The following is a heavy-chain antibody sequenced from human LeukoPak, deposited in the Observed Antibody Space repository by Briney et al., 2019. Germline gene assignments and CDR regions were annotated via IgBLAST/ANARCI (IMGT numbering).Heavy chain of an antibody. Sequence: GGALRLSCAASGFSFSSYGMHWVRLAPGRGLEWVAFIPRDGSYEKYADSVKGRFAISRDNSKSTLYLHMNSLRAEDTAVYYCANIPNSFGPDYWGQGSLVTVSS. CDR3: ANIPNSFGPDY. CDR2: IPRDGSYE. J-gene: IGHJ4*02. CDR1: GFSFSSYG. D-gene: IGHD3-16*01. V-gene: IGHV3-30*02.